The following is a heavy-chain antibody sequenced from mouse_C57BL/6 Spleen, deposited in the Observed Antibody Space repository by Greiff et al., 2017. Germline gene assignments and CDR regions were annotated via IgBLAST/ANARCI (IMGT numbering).Heavy chain of an antibody. CDR3: AKNRYYDYDGFAY. J-gene: IGHJ3*01. CDR2: IWRGGST. V-gene: IGHV2-5*01. Sequence: QVQLQQSGPGLVQPSQSLSITCTVSGFSFTSYGVHWVRQSPGKGLEWLGVIWRGGSTDYNAAFMSRLSITKDNSKSQVFFKMNSLQADDTAIYYCAKNRYYDYDGFAYWGQGTLVTVSA. CDR1: GFSFTSYG. D-gene: IGHD2-4*01.